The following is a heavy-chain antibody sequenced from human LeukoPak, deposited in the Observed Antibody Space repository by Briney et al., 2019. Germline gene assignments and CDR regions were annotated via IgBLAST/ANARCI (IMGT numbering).Heavy chain of an antibody. CDR2: ISSSGSSL. D-gene: IGHD1-26*01. Sequence: GGSLRLSCAASGFTFSDYYMTWIRQAPGKGLEWVSYISSSGSSLHYADSVKGRFTISRDNAKNSLYLQMNSLRAEDTAVYYCARCGSPGDYYYGMDVWGQGTTVTVSS. J-gene: IGHJ6*02. CDR1: GFTFSDYY. V-gene: IGHV3-11*04. CDR3: ARCGSPGDYYYGMDV.